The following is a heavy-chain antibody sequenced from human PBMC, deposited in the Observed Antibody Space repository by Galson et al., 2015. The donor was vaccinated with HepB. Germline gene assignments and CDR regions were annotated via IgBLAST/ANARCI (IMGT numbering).Heavy chain of an antibody. CDR3: ARGHPEHTSGWYRQALYYSDS. Sequence: SLRLSCAASGFTFRNYAMSWVRQAPGKGLEWVSAITPSGDNTYSADSVKGRLTNSRDSSKNTLFLQKTGLTADDTAIYYCARGHPEHTSGWYRQALYYSDSWGQGTLVAVSS. V-gene: IGHV3-23*01. CDR1: GFTFRNYA. J-gene: IGHJ4*02. D-gene: IGHD6-19*01. CDR2: ITPSGDNT.